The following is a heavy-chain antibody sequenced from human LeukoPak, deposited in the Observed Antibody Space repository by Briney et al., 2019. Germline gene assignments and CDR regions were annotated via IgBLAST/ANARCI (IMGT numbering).Heavy chain of an antibody. CDR3: ARDKGSSWPDYFDY. Sequence: GGSLRLSCAASGFTFSSYSMNWVRQAPGKGLEWVSSISSSSYIYYADSVKGRFTISRDNAKNSLYLQMNSLRAEDTAVYYCARDKGSSWPDYFDYWAREPWSPSPQ. J-gene: IGHJ4*02. CDR1: GFTFSSYS. CDR2: ISSSSYI. D-gene: IGHD6-13*01. V-gene: IGHV3-21*01.